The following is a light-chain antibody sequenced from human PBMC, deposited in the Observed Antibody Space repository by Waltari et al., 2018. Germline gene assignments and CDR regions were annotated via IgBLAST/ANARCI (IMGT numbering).Light chain of an antibody. V-gene: IGLV3-19*01. CDR1: STRRYS. J-gene: IGLJ2*01. CDR3: LSRDTSSTRL. Sequence: SSELTQDPAVSVALCQTVRITCHGHSTRRYSASWYQPRPGQAPILVRYVQDNRPSGIPDRFSGSTSGNTASLTITGAQAEDEADYYCLSRDTSSTRLFGGGTRLTV. CDR2: VQD.